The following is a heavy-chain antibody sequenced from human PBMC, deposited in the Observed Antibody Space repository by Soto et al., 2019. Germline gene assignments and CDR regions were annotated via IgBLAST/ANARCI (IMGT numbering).Heavy chain of an antibody. D-gene: IGHD5-12*01. CDR2: IYYSGST. CDR3: ARVRRRDGYIFDY. CDR1: GGSISGYY. J-gene: IGHJ4*02. V-gene: IGHV4-59*01. Sequence: NPSETLSLTWSVSGGSISGYYWSWSRQPPGKGLEWIGYIYYSGSTNYNPSLKSRVTISVDTSKNQFSLKLSSVTAADTAVYYCARVRRRDGYIFDYWGQGTLVTVSS.